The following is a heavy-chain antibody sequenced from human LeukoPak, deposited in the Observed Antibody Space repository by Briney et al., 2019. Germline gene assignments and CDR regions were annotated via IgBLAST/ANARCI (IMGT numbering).Heavy chain of an antibody. CDR2: IYHSGST. J-gene: IGHJ3*02. CDR1: GGSISSGGYY. D-gene: IGHD3-3*01. Sequence: SETLSLTCTVSGGSISSGGYYWSWIRQPPGKGLEWIGYIYHSGSTYYNPSLKSRVTISVDRSKNQFSLKLSSVTAADTAVYYCARLFWSGYPSAFDIWGQGTMVTVSS. V-gene: IGHV4-30-2*01. CDR3: ARLFWSGYPSAFDI.